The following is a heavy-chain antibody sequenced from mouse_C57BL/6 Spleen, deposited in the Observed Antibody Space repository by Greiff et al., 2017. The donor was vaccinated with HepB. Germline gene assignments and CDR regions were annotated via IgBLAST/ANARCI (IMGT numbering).Heavy chain of an antibody. V-gene: IGHV1-82*01. Sequence: QVQLKESGPELVKPGASVKISCKASGYAFSSSWMNWVKQRPGKGLEWIGRIYPGDGDTNYNGKFKGKATLTADKSSSTAYMQLSSLTSEDSAVYFCARRGRDYFDYWGQGTTLTVSS. D-gene: IGHD3-3*01. CDR3: ARRGRDYFDY. J-gene: IGHJ2*01. CDR1: GYAFSSSW. CDR2: IYPGDGDT.